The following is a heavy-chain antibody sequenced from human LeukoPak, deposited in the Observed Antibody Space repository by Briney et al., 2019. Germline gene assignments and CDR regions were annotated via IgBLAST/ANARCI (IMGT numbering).Heavy chain of an antibody. V-gene: IGHV4-59*01. CDR3: ARGLQNYGDAQGPFDYYYYMDV. D-gene: IGHD4-17*01. CDR1: GGSISSYY. J-gene: IGHJ6*03. Sequence: PSGTLSLTCTVSGGSISSYYWSWIRQPPGKGLEWIGYIYYSGSTNYNPSLKSRVTISVDTSKNQFSLKLSSVTAADTAVYYCARGLQNYGDAQGPFDYYYYMDVWGKGTTVTVSS. CDR2: IYYSGST.